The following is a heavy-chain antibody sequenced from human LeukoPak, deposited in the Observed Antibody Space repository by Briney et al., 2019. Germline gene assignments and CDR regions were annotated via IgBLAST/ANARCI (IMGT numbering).Heavy chain of an antibody. CDR1: GGTFSSYA. CDR2: IIPILGIA. Sequence: GASVKVSCKASGGTFSSYAISWVRQAPGQGLEWMGRIIPILGIANYTQKFQGRVTMTEDTSTDTAYMELSSLRSEDTAVYYCATGILRYFDWSPYYFDYWGQGTLVTVSS. J-gene: IGHJ4*02. CDR3: ATGILRYFDWSPYYFDY. D-gene: IGHD3-9*01. V-gene: IGHV1-69*04.